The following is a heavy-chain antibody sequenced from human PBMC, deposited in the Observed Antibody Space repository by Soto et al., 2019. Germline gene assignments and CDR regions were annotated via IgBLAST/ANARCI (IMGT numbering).Heavy chain of an antibody. Sequence: SETLSLTCTVSGGSISSSSYYWGWLRQPPGRGLEWIGSIYYSGSTYYNPSLKSRVTISVDTSKNQFSLKLSSVTAADTAVYYCARHDSSSFSPPLFDPWGQGTLVTVSS. J-gene: IGHJ5*02. CDR3: ARHDSSSFSPPLFDP. D-gene: IGHD6-6*01. V-gene: IGHV4-39*01. CDR2: IYYSGST. CDR1: GGSISSSSYY.